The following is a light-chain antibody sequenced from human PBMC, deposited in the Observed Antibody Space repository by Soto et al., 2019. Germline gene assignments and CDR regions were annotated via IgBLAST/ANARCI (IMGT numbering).Light chain of an antibody. CDR3: QQYGSSVRA. J-gene: IGKJ1*01. V-gene: IGKV3-20*01. CDR1: QSITGNY. Sequence: DIVLTQSPGTLSLSPGDRATLSCRASQSITGNYLDWHQQKPGQAPKLLIYGASTRAPGIPDRFNGGGSGTDFTLTISRLEADVVAVYHCQQYGSSVRAFGQGTNLEIK. CDR2: GAS.